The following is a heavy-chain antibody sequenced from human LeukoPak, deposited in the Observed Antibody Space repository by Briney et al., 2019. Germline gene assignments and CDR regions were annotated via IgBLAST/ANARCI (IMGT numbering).Heavy chain of an antibody. CDR1: GFSFGSYE. J-gene: IGHJ4*02. V-gene: IGHV3-48*03. CDR3: ARGRIYFDY. CDR2: ISSSSGSIK. Sequence: GGSLRLSCEASGFSFGSYEMHWVSQAPGKGLEWVSYISSSSGSIKDYADSVKGRFTISRDNAKNSLYLQMNSLTAEDTALYYCARGRIYFDYWGQGALVTVSS.